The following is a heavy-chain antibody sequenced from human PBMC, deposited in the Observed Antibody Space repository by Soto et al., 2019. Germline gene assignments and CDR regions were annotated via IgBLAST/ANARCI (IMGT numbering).Heavy chain of an antibody. CDR1: GFTFSSYA. CDR2: ISDSGGTT. D-gene: IGHD3-3*01. Sequence: GGSLRLSCAASGFTFSSYAMSWVRQARGKGLEWVSGISDSGGTTYYADSVKGRFTISRDNSKNTLSLQMNSLRAEDTALYYCAKTWSGDHFDHWGQGTLVTVS. CDR3: AKTWSGDHFDH. V-gene: IGHV3-23*01. J-gene: IGHJ4*02.